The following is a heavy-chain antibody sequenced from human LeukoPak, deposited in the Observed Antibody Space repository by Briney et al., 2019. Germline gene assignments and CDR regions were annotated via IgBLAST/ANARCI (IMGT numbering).Heavy chain of an antibody. J-gene: IGHJ4*02. CDR1: GYSFTSYW. Sequence: GESLKISCKRSGYSFTSYWIGWVRQMPGKGLEWMGIIYPGDSDTRYSPSFQAQVTISADKSISTAYLQWSSLKASDTAMYYCARTMVRGVIISPNFDYWGQGTLVTVSS. V-gene: IGHV5-51*01. D-gene: IGHD3-10*01. CDR3: ARTMVRGVIISPNFDY. CDR2: IYPGDSDT.